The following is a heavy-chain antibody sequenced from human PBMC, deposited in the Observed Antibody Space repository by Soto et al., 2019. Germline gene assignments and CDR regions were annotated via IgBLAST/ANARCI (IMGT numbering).Heavy chain of an antibody. J-gene: IGHJ6*02. CDR2: LIPVFGSP. D-gene: IGHD1-26*01. CDR3: PRVLGHTIEPGKTRYSAMAV. Sequence: QVQLVQSGAEVKKPGSSVTVSCKTSGGTFSKDAINWVRQAPGQGLEWMGLLIPVFGSPIYAQKFQGRITRAAYESPWTALRDLSSLRSAHPAAYYCPRVLGHTIEPGKTRYSAMAVGGQGTTAPVS. V-gene: IGHV1-69*01. CDR1: GGTFSKDA.